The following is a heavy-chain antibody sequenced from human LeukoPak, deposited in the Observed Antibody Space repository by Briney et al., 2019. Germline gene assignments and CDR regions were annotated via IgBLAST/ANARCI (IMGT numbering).Heavy chain of an antibody. V-gene: IGHV4-31*03. D-gene: IGHD3-3*02. Sequence: PSETLSLTCTVSGGSISSGVYYWSWVRQHPRDGLEWVGYIYYSGNTYYNPSLKSRVTISVDTSKNQFSLKLSSVTAADTAVYYCARQVLGAAPFDYWGQGTLVTVSS. CDR3: ARQVLGAAPFDY. CDR1: GGSISSGVYY. CDR2: IYYSGNT. J-gene: IGHJ4*02.